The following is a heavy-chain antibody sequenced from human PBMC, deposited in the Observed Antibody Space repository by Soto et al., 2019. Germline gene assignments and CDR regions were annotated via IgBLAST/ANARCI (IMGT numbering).Heavy chain of an antibody. J-gene: IGHJ4*02. CDR2: ISSSGSTI. CDR1: GFTFSDYY. D-gene: IGHD5-18*01. V-gene: IGHV3-11*01. Sequence: GGSLRLSCAASGFTFSDYYMSWIRQAPGKGLEWVSYISSSGSTIYYADSVKGRFTISRDNAKNSLYLQMNSLRAEDTAVYYCASNLWLRRLQYYFDYWGQGTLVTVSS. CDR3: ASNLWLRRLQYYFDY.